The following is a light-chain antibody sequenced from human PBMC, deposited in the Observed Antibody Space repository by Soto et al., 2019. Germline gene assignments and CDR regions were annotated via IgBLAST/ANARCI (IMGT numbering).Light chain of an antibody. V-gene: IGKV3-20*01. CDR2: GAS. J-gene: IGKJ1*01. Sequence: EIVLTQSPGTLSLSPGERATLSCRASQSVSSSYLAWYQQKPGQAPRLLIYGASSRATGIPDRFSGSGSGTDFTLTISRLEPEDFAVYYCQQYYNQWTFGQGTKVDI. CDR1: QSVSSSY. CDR3: QQYYNQWT.